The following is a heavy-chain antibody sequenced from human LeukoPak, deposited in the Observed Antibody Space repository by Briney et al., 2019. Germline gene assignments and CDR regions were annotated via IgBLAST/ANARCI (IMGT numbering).Heavy chain of an antibody. D-gene: IGHD2-2*01. J-gene: IGHJ6*02. Sequence: PSETLSLTCAVSGGSISSGGYSWSWIQQPPGKGLEWIGYTYHSGSTYYNPSLKSRVTISVDRSKNQFSLKLSSVTAADTAVYYCARERVVPAAIGIYYYYGMDAWGQGTTVTVSS. V-gene: IGHV4-30-2*01. CDR2: TYHSGST. CDR1: GGSISSGGYS. CDR3: ARERVVPAAIGIYYYYGMDA.